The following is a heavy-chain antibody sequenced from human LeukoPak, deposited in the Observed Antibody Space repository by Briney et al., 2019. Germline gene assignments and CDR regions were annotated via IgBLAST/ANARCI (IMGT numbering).Heavy chain of an antibody. Sequence: SETLSLTCTVSGGSISSYYWSWIRQPPGKGLEWIGYIYYSGSTNYNPSLKSRVTISVDMSKNQFSLKLSSVTAADTAVYYCARDDITFGGVDYWGQGTLVTVSS. CDR1: GGSISSYY. V-gene: IGHV4-59*01. D-gene: IGHD3-16*01. J-gene: IGHJ4*02. CDR3: ARDDITFGGVDY. CDR2: IYYSGST.